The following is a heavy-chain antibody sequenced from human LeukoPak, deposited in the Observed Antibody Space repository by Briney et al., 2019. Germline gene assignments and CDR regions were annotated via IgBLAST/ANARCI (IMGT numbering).Heavy chain of an antibody. CDR3: ARATNDDYSSSQLDY. J-gene: IGHJ4*02. CDR2: ISAYNGNT. V-gene: IGHV1-18*01. D-gene: IGHD6-13*01. Sequence: ASVKVSCKASGYTFTSYGISWVRQAPGQGLEWMGWISAYNGNTNYAQKLQGRVTMTTDTSTSTAYMELRSLRSDDTAVYYCARATNDDYSSSQLDYWGQGTLVTVSS. CDR1: GYTFTSYG.